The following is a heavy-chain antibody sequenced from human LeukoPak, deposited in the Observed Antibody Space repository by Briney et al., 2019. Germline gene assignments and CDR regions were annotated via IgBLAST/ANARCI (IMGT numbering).Heavy chain of an antibody. Sequence: PGGSLRLSCAASGFTFSSYGMHWVRQAPGKGLEWVAFIRYDGSNKYYGDSVKGGFTISRDNSKNTLYLQMNSLRAEDTAVYYCAKDLRGSSSWYYFDYWGQGTLVTVSS. CDR2: IRYDGSNK. CDR1: GFTFSSYG. V-gene: IGHV3-30*02. CDR3: AKDLRGSSSWYYFDY. D-gene: IGHD6-13*01. J-gene: IGHJ4*02.